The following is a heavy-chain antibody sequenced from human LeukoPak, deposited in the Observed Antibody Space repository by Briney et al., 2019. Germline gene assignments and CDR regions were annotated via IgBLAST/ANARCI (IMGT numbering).Heavy chain of an antibody. CDR1: GYTFTNYG. Sequence: ASVKVSCKASGYTFTNYGISWVRQAPGQGLECMGWISAYNGNTNYAQKFQGRVTMTRDMSTSTVYMELSSLRSEDTAVYYCARALPHRRLMDTTMEQHWFDPWGQGTLVTVSS. CDR2: ISAYNGNT. V-gene: IGHV1-18*01. CDR3: ARALPHRRLMDTTMEQHWFDP. D-gene: IGHD5-18*01. J-gene: IGHJ5*02.